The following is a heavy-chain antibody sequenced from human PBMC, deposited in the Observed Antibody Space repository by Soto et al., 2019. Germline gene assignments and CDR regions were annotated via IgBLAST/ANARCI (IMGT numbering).Heavy chain of an antibody. D-gene: IGHD3-22*01. CDR2: IYFSGST. V-gene: IGHV4-59*01. J-gene: IGHJ4*02. CDR3: ARDGYYYDSSGYQSVYYFDY. Sequence: ASETLSLTWTVSCGSLSRYYWSWIRQPPGKGLEWIGYIYFSGSTNYNPSLKSRVTISVDTSKNQFSLKLSSVTAADTAVYYCARDGYYYDSSGYQSVYYFDYWGQGTRVTVSS. CDR1: CGSLSRYY.